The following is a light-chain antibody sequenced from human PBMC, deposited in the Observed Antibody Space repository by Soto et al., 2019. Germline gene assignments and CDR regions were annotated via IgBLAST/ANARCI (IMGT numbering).Light chain of an antibody. CDR2: GNT. Sequence: QSVLTQPPSVSGAPGQRVTMSCTGSSSNIGAGCDVHWHQHLPGTAPKLLIYGNTNRPSGVPDRFSGSKSGTSASLAITGLQAEDEADYYCQSYDTSLSGPVVFGGGTQLTVL. J-gene: IGLJ2*01. V-gene: IGLV1-40*01. CDR1: SSNIGAGCD. CDR3: QSYDTSLSGPVV.